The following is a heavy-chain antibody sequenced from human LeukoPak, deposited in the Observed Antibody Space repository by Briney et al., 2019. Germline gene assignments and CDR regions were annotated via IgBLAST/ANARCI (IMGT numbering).Heavy chain of an antibody. CDR3: ARDRTQTTFDY. J-gene: IGHJ4*02. V-gene: IGHV3-21*01. Sequence: GGSLRLSCAASGFTFSSYSMDWVRQAPGKGLEWVSSISSSSSYIYYADSVKGRFTISRDNAKNSLYLQMNSLRAEDTAVYYCARDRTQTTFDYWGQGTLVTVSS. CDR1: GFTFSSYS. CDR2: ISSSSSYI. D-gene: IGHD1-7*01.